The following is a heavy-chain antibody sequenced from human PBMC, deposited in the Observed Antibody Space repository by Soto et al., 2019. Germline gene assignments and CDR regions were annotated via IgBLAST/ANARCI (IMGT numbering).Heavy chain of an antibody. D-gene: IGHD2-2*02. CDR1: GYTFTAFG. CDR2: ISAYNGNT. CDR3: ARAALVLTPSAIRGMEV. V-gene: IGHV1-18*01. J-gene: IGHJ6*02. Sequence: QIKLVQSGAEVKKPGASVTVSCKASGYTFTAFGVSWVRQAPGQGLEWMGWISAYNGNTHYAQRVQDRVTMSTDTSTSTAYMELRSLRPDDTAVYYCARAALVLTPSAIRGMEVWGQGTTVTVSS.